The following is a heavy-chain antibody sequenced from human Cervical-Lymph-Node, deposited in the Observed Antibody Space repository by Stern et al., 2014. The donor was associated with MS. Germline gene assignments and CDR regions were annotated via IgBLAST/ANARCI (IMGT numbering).Heavy chain of an antibody. J-gene: IGHJ4*02. CDR3: ARWSVACDY. Sequence: EVQLVESGAELKKPGESLKISCKTSGYNFINYWVAWVRQVYGKGLEWIGIIYPGDSDIRYSPSFQGHVPMSVDKSNTTAYLQWKSLKASDTAVYYCARWSVACDYWGQGALITVSS. D-gene: IGHD2-21*01. CDR1: GYNFINYW. V-gene: IGHV5-51*03. CDR2: IYPGDSDI.